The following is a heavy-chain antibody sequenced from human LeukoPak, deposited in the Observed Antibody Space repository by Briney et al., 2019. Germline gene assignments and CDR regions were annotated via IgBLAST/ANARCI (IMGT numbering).Heavy chain of an antibody. J-gene: IGHJ4*02. CDR1: GGTFSSYA. Sequence: SVKVSCKASGGTFSSYAISWVRQAPGQGLEWMGGIIPIFGTANYAQKFQGRVTITADESTSTAYMELSSLRSEDTAVYYCARTYYYDSSGYSAFDYWGQGTLVTVSS. D-gene: IGHD3-22*01. CDR2: IIPIFGTA. CDR3: ARTYYYDSSGYSAFDY. V-gene: IGHV1-69*13.